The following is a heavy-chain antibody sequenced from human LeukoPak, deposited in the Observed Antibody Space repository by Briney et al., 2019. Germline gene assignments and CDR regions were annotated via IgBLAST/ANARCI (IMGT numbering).Heavy chain of an antibody. CDR2: ISYTNII. Sequence: GGSLRLSCAASGFTFSTYSMNWVRQAPGKGLEWVSYISYTNIIYYADSVKGRFTISRDNAKNSLYLQMNSLRAEDTAVYYCARVGNYYGSGGAVDYWGQGTLVTVSS. CDR3: ARVGNYYGSGGAVDY. CDR1: GFTFSTYS. J-gene: IGHJ4*02. D-gene: IGHD3-10*01. V-gene: IGHV3-48*01.